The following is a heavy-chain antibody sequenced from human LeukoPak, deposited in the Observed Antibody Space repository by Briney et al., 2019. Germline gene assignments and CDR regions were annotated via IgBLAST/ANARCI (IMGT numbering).Heavy chain of an antibody. D-gene: IGHD3-10*01. CDR1: GFTFRSYA. CDR3: ARGMWYYYDAFDI. Sequence: SGGSLRLSCAASGFTFRSYAMHWVRQAPGKGLEWVAVISYDGSNKYYADSMKGRFTISRDSSKNTLYLQMNSLRAEDTAVYYCARGMWYYYDAFDIWGQGTMVTVSS. J-gene: IGHJ3*02. V-gene: IGHV3-30*04. CDR2: ISYDGSNK.